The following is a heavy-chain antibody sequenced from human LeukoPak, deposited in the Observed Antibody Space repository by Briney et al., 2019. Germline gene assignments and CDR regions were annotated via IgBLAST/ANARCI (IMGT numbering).Heavy chain of an antibody. D-gene: IGHD3-22*01. J-gene: IGHJ4*02. V-gene: IGHV4-59*01. CDR3: ARVWYDSSGYYHPFDY. Sequence: PSETLSLTCASSGGSSSCYYRSWLRQPPGKGLEWIGYIYYSGSTNYNPSLKSRVTISVDTSKNQFSLKLSSVTAADTAVYYCARVWYDSSGYYHPFDYWGQGTLVTVSS. CDR1: GGSSSCYY. CDR2: IYYSGST.